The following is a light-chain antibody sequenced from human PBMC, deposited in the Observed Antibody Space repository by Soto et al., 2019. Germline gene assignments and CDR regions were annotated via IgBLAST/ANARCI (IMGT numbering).Light chain of an antibody. J-gene: IGLJ1*01. CDR2: EIN. V-gene: IGLV2-8*01. Sequence: QSALGQPPSAAGSPGQSVTISCTGTNSDVGGYKYVSWYQQHPGKAPKIMIYEINKRSSGVPDRFWGSKSGNTASLTISGLQAEDEAEYYCCSYAGTYYVFGTGTKVTV. CDR3: CSYAGTYYV. CDR1: NSDVGGYKY.